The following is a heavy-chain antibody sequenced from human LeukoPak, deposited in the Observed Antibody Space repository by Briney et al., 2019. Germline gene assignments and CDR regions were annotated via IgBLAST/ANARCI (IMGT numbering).Heavy chain of an antibody. CDR2: ISSSSSI. CDR3: ARGGLRLGELSPFDY. Sequence: PGGSLRLSCAASGFTFSSYSMNWVRQAPRKGLEWVSSISSSSSIYYADSVKGRFTISRDNAKNSLYLQMNSLRAEDTAVYYCARGGLRLGELSPFDYWGQGTLVTVSS. J-gene: IGHJ4*02. V-gene: IGHV3-21*01. D-gene: IGHD3-16*02. CDR1: GFTFSSYS.